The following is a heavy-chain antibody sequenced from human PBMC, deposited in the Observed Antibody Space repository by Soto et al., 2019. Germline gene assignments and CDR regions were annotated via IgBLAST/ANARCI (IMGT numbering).Heavy chain of an antibody. D-gene: IGHD1-1*01. CDR3: AREEYNSEYFDY. V-gene: IGHV3-30-3*01. Sequence: ESGGGVVQPGRSLRLSCAASKFTFSYYAMHWVRQAPGKGLEWVAVISYDGSKKYYADSVKGRFTISRDNSKSTLYVEMTILRDEDTDVYYCAREEYNSEYFDYWGQGTLVTVSS. CDR2: ISYDGSKK. CDR1: KFTFSYYA. J-gene: IGHJ4*02.